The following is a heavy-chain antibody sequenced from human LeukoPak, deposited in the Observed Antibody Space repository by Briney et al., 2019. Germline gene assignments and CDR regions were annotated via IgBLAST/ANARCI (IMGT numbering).Heavy chain of an antibody. CDR2: LSYDARNK. J-gene: IGHJ6*04. CDR1: GFTFSSYS. CDR3: ARGQRAHVEWSPYMDV. Sequence: GGSLRLSCAASGFTFSSYSMNWVRQAPGKGLEWMSVLSYDARNKYFADSVKGRFTLSRDNSKNTLYLQMNNLRTEDTAVYYCARGQRAHVEWSPYMDVWGKGTTVTVSS. D-gene: IGHD3-3*01. V-gene: IGHV3-30*03.